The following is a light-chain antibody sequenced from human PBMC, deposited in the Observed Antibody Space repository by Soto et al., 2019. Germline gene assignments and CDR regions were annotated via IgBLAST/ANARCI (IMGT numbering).Light chain of an antibody. CDR2: GAF. V-gene: IGKV3-11*01. CDR1: PRVANF. CDR3: EQRNIWPPVT. Sequence: DILLTKSQGTLSLSAGERATPSCRASPRVANFVAWYQQKPGQAPRLLIYGAFNRATGIPARFSGSGSGTDFTLTISSIEPADSAVYYCEQRNIWPPVTFGHGTRLEIK. J-gene: IGKJ5*01.